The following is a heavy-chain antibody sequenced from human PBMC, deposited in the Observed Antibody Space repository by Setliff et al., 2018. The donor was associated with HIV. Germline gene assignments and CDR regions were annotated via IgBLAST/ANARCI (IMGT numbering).Heavy chain of an antibody. V-gene: IGHV4-59*12. CDR1: GGSITSYY. CDR2: IYYSGST. CDR3: ARSSAERSAVRGLAIAFDI. J-gene: IGHJ3*02. D-gene: IGHD3-10*01. Sequence: PSETLSLTCTVSGGSITSYYWGWIRQPPGKGLELIGYIYYSGSTYYNPSLKSRVAVSVDTSKNQFSLSLSSVTAADTAVYYCARSSAERSAVRGLAIAFDIWGPGTKVTVSS.